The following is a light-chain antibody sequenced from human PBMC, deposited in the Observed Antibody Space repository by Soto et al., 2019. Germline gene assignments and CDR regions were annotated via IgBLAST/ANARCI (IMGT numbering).Light chain of an antibody. CDR3: QQPDSTPWT. V-gene: IGKV1-39*01. CDR1: QSISTF. CDR2: TAS. J-gene: IGKJ1*01. Sequence: DIQMTQSPSSLSASLGDRVTITCRASQSISTFLNWYQQKPGEAPKILIYTASSLQSGVPSRFRGSGSGTDFTLTISSLQPEDVATYHCQQPDSTPWTFGQGTKVEIK.